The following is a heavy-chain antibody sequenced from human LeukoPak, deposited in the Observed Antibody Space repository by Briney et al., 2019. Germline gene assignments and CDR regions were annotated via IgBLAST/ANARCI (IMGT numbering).Heavy chain of an antibody. CDR1: GGSISSYY. J-gene: IGHJ4*02. CDR2: IYYSGST. D-gene: IGHD1-26*01. V-gene: IGHV4-59*08. Sequence: SETLSLTCTVSGGSISSYYWSWIRQPPGQGLEWIGYIYYSGSTNYNPSLKSRVTISVDTSKNQFSLKLSSVTAADTAVYYCAKSFSVFRELLVYFDYWGQGTLVTVSS. CDR3: AKSFSVFRELLVYFDY.